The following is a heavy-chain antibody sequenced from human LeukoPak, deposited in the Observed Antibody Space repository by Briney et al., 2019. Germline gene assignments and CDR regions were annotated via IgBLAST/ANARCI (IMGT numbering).Heavy chain of an antibody. CDR2: IYYSGST. J-gene: IGHJ3*02. CDR3: ARHTSGHDFDWLLYWFAFDI. V-gene: IGHV4-59*08. CDR1: GCSISSYY. Sequence: SETLSLTCTASGCSISSYYWSWIRQPPGKGLEWIGYIYYSGSTNYNPSLKSRVTISVDTSKNQFSLRLSSVTAADTAVYYCARHTSGHDFDWLLYWFAFDIWGQGTMVTVSS. D-gene: IGHD3-9*01.